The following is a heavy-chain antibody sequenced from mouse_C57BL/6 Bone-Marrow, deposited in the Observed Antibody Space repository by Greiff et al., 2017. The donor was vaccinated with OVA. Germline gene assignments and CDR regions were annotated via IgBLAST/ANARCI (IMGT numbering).Heavy chain of an antibody. Sequence: ESGPGILQSSQTLSLTCSFSGFSLSTSGMGVSWIRQPSGKGLEWLAHIYWDDDKRYNPSLKSRLTISKDTSRNQVFLKITSVDTADTATYYCARRAPVYYGSSYGYFDVWGTGTTVTVSS. CDR1: GFSLSTSGMG. J-gene: IGHJ1*03. CDR3: ARRAPVYYGSSYGYFDV. V-gene: IGHV8-12*01. D-gene: IGHD1-1*01. CDR2: IYWDDDK.